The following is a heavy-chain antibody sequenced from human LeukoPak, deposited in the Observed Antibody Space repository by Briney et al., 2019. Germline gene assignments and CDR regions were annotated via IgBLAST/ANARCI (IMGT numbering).Heavy chain of an antibody. CDR3: ARSHYYGSGSPYYYYMDV. J-gene: IGHJ6*03. CDR2: INHSGST. CDR1: GGSFSGYY. D-gene: IGHD3-10*01. V-gene: IGHV4-34*01. Sequence: SETLSLTCAVYGGSFSGYYWSWIRQPPGKGLEWIGEINHSGSTNYNPSLKSRVTISVDTSKNQFSLKLSSVTAADTAVYYCARSHYYGSGSPYYYYMDVWGKGTTVTVSS.